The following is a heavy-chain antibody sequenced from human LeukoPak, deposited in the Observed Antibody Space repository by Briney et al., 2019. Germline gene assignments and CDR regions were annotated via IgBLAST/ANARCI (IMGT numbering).Heavy chain of an antibody. CDR2: ISYSGST. D-gene: IGHD4-17*01. V-gene: IGHV4-59*12. Sequence: SGTLSLTCTVSGGSISSYYWSWIRQPPGKGLEWIGHISYSGSTNYNPSLKSRVTISVDTSKNQFSLKLNSVTAADTAVYFCARVGGRTVTSYYFDYWGQGTLVAVSS. CDR3: ARVGGRTVTSYYFDY. CDR1: GGSISSYY. J-gene: IGHJ4*02.